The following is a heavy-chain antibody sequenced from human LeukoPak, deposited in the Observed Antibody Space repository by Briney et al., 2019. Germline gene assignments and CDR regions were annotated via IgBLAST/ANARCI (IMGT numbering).Heavy chain of an antibody. Sequence: GGSLRLSCAASGFTFSSYAMSWVRQAPGKGLEWVSAISGSGGSTYYADSVKGRFTISRDNAKNSLYLQMNSLRAEDTAVYYCARRGVYHDAFDIWGQGTMVTVSS. V-gene: IGHV3-23*01. CDR2: ISGSGGST. D-gene: IGHD2-2*01. CDR1: GFTFSSYA. CDR3: ARRGVYHDAFDI. J-gene: IGHJ3*02.